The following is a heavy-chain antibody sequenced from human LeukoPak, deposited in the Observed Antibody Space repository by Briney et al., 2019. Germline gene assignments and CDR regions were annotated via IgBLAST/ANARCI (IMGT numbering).Heavy chain of an antibody. D-gene: IGHD1-1*01. CDR3: ARLERDAFDI. J-gene: IGHJ3*02. CDR1: GFTFSSYS. V-gene: IGHV3-21*01. Sequence: GGSLRLSCAASGFTFSSYSMTWVRQAPGKGLKWVSSISSSSSYIYYADSVKGRFTISRDNTKNSLYLQMNSLRAEDTAVYYCARLERDAFDIWGQGTMVTVSS. CDR2: ISSSSSYI.